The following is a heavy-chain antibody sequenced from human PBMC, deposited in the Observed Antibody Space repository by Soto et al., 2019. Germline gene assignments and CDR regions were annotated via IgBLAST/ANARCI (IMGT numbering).Heavy chain of an antibody. CDR1: GGSISSSNW. CDR2: IYHSGST. J-gene: IGHJ4*02. V-gene: IGHV4-4*02. CDR3: ARDLYYYDSSGYFDY. D-gene: IGHD3-22*01. Sequence: QVQLQESGPGLVKPSGTLSLTCAVSGGSISSSNWWSWVRQPPGKGLEWIGEIYHSGSTNYNPSLKSRGTISVDKSKNQFSLKLSSVTAADTALYYCARDLYYYDSSGYFDYWGQGTLVTVSS.